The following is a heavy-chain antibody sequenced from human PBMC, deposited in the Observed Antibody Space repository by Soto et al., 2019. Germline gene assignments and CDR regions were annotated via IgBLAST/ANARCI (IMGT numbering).Heavy chain of an antibody. D-gene: IGHD3-22*01. Sequence: QVQLVESGGGVVQPGRSLRLSCAASGFTFSSYAMHWVRQAPGKGLEWVAVISYDGSNKYYADSVKGRFTISRDNSKNTLYLQMNSLRAEDTAVYYCARDNLDSSGYYQNFDYWGQGTLVTVSS. CDR3: ARDNLDSSGYYQNFDY. J-gene: IGHJ4*02. CDR2: ISYDGSNK. CDR1: GFTFSSYA. V-gene: IGHV3-30-3*01.